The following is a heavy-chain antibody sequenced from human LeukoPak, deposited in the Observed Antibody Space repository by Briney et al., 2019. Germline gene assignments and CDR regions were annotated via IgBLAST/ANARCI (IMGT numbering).Heavy chain of an antibody. CDR2: IYTSGST. D-gene: IGHD3-22*01. V-gene: IGHV4-4*07. J-gene: IGHJ4*02. CDR1: GGSISSYY. CDR3: AGEYDMIPPESYFDY. Sequence: SETLSLTCTVSGGSISSYYWSWIRQPAGKGLEWIGRIYTSGSTNCNPSLKSRVTMSVDTSKNQFSLKLSSVTAADTAVYYCAGEYDMIPPESYFDYWGQGTLVTVSS.